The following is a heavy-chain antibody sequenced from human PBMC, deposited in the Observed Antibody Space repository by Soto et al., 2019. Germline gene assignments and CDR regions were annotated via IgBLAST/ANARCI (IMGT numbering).Heavy chain of an antibody. CDR1: GFTFSSYG. Sequence: GGSLRLSCAASGFTFSSYGMHWVRQAPGKGLEWVAVISYDGSNKYYADSVKGRFTISRDNSKNKLYLQMNSLRAEDTAVYYCAKDITIFGPSFDPWGQGTLVTVSS. CDR2: ISYDGSNK. D-gene: IGHD3-3*01. CDR3: AKDITIFGPSFDP. J-gene: IGHJ5*02. V-gene: IGHV3-30*18.